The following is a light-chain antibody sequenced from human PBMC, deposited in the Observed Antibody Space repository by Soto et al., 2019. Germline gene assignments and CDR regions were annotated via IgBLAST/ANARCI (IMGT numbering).Light chain of an antibody. CDR2: GAS. Sequence: EIVLTQSPGTLSLSSGERATLSCRASQSVRSNYLAWYQQKPGQAPRLLIYGASSRATGIPDRFGGSGSGTDFTLTNSFLEPEAGAVYYFQQYASSPLTFGGETKVEIK. J-gene: IGKJ4*01. CDR3: QQYASSPLT. CDR1: QSVRSNY. V-gene: IGKV3-20*01.